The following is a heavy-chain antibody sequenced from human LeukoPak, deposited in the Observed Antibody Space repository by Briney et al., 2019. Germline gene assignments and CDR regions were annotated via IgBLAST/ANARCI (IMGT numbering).Heavy chain of an antibody. Sequence: GRSLRLSCAASGFTFSSYGMHWVRQAPGKGLEWVAVIWYDGSNKYYADSVKGRFTISRDNSKNTLYLQMNSLRAEDTAVYYCAAEGSAFDIWGQGTMVTVSS. CDR3: AAEGSAFDI. V-gene: IGHV3-33*01. J-gene: IGHJ3*02. CDR1: GFTFSSYG. D-gene: IGHD3-10*01. CDR2: IWYDGSNK.